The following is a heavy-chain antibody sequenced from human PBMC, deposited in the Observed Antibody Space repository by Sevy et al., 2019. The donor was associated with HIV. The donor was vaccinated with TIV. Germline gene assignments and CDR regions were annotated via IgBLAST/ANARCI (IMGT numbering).Heavy chain of an antibody. J-gene: IGHJ4*02. D-gene: IGHD1-26*01. V-gene: IGHV3-15*01. CDR1: GFIFSNAW. CDR2: IKSKADGGTP. CDR3: GYSEYGYYYDY. Sequence: GSLRLSCGASGFIFSNAWMSWVRQAPGKGLEWGGRIKSKADGGTPDYAAPMKGTFTISRDDSINTLYLQMNSLRTDDTAVYYCGYSEYGYYYDYWGQGTLVTVSS.